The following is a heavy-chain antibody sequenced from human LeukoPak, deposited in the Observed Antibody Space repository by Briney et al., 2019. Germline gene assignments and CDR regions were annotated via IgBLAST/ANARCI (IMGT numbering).Heavy chain of an antibody. CDR3: VGRERPRDSSGWYVFDY. Sequence: SVKVSCKASGGTFSSYAISWVRQAPGQGPEWMGRIIPILGIANYAQKFQGRVTITADKSTSTAYMELSRLRSDDTAVYYCVGRERPRDSSGWYVFDYWGQGTLVTVSS. CDR1: GGTFSSYA. J-gene: IGHJ4*02. CDR2: IIPILGIA. V-gene: IGHV1-69*04. D-gene: IGHD6-19*01.